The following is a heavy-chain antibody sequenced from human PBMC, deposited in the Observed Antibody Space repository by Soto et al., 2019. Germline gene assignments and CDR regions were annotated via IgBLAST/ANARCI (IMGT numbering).Heavy chain of an antibody. V-gene: IGHV3-30-3*01. CDR2: ISYDGSNK. CDR3: ARDCCYSYSSGWQLNYYYYGMDV. Sequence: GSLRLSCAASGFTFSSYAMHWVRQAPGKGLEWVAVISYDGSNKYYADSVKGRFTISRDNSKNTLYLQMNSLRAEDTAVYYCARDCCYSYSSGWQLNYYYYGMDVWGQGTTVTVSS. J-gene: IGHJ6*02. D-gene: IGHD6-19*01. CDR1: GFTFSSYA.